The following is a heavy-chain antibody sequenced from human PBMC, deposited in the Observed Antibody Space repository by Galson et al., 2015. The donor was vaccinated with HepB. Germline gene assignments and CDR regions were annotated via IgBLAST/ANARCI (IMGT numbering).Heavy chain of an antibody. CDR3: ARSVEPYRPYYYYYMDV. Sequence: SLRLSCAASGFTFSSYWMSWVRQAPGKGLEWVANIKQDGSEKYYVDSVKGRFTISRDNAKNSLYLQMNSLRAEDTAVYYCARSVEPYRPYYYYYMDVWGKGTTVTVSS. D-gene: IGHD5-24*01. V-gene: IGHV3-7*01. J-gene: IGHJ6*03. CDR1: GFTFSSYW. CDR2: IKQDGSEK.